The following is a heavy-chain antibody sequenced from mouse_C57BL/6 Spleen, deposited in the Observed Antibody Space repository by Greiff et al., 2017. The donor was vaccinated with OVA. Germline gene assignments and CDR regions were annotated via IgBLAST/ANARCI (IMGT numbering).Heavy chain of an antibody. Sequence: EVQVVESEGGLVQPGSSMKLSCTASGFTFSDYYMAWVRQVPEKGLEWVANINYDGSSTYYLDSLKSRFIISRDNAKNILYLQMSSLKSEDTATYYGARDQGTTHFDYWGQGTTLTVSS. D-gene: IGHD2-14*01. V-gene: IGHV5-16*01. J-gene: IGHJ2*01. CDR1: GFTFSDYY. CDR3: ARDQGTTHFDY. CDR2: INYDGSST.